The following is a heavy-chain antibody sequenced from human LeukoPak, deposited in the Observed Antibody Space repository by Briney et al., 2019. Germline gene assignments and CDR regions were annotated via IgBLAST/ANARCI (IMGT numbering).Heavy chain of an antibody. V-gene: IGHV3-66*01. Sequence: GGSLRLSCAASGFTVSSNYMSWVRQAPGKGLEWVSVIYSGSSTYYADSVKGRFTISRDNSKETLYLQMNSLRAEGTAVYYCAREERRRIVGARHAGYYYYGMDVWGQGTTVTVSS. D-gene: IGHD1-26*01. J-gene: IGHJ6*02. CDR1: GFTVSSNY. CDR2: IYSGSST. CDR3: AREERRRIVGARHAGYYYYGMDV.